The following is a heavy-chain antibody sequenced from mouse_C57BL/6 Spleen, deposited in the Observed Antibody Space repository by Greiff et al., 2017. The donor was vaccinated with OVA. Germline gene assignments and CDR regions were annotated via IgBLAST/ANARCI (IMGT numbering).Heavy chain of an antibody. CDR1: GFSFTSYG. CDR2: IWRGGST. J-gene: IGHJ2*01. V-gene: IGHV2-5*01. Sequence: QVQLQQSGPGLVQPSQRLSITCTVSGFSFTSYGVHWVRQSPGKGLEWLGVIWRGGSTDYNAAFMSRLSITKDNSKSQVFFKMNSLQADDTAIYYCAKNNPTVYYFDYWGQGTTLTVSS. D-gene: IGHD1-1*01. CDR3: AKNNPTVYYFDY.